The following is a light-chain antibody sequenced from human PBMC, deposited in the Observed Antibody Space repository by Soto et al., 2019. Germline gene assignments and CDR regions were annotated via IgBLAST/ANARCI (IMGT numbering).Light chain of an antibody. CDR2: DAS. J-gene: IGKJ5*01. CDR3: QQRGDWPIT. CDR1: QSVGSS. V-gene: IGKV3-11*01. Sequence: EIVLTHSPAILSLSPGERATLSCRASQSVGSSLSWYQQKPGQPPRLLISDASNRATGIPARFSGSGSAIDFTLTISSLEHEDLAVYYCQQRGDWPITFGQGTRLEIK.